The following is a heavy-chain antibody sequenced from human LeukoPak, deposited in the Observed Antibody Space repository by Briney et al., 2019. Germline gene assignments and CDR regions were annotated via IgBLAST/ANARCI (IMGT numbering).Heavy chain of an antibody. CDR1: EFTFSSDT. Sequence: PGGSLRLSCAASEFTFSSDTMYWVRQAPGKGLEWVSCISSRSGYLYYADSVKGRFTISRDNAKNSLYLQMNNLRAEDTAVYYCARESEGHYYGSGKPFYYGMDVWGQGTTVTVSS. V-gene: IGHV3-21*01. J-gene: IGHJ6*02. CDR2: ISSRSGYL. D-gene: IGHD3-10*01. CDR3: ARESEGHYYGSGKPFYYGMDV.